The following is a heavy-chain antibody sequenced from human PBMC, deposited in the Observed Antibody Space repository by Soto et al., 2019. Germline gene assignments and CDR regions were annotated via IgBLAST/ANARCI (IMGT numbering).Heavy chain of an antibody. CDR3: SADRPDIGVGWWV. D-gene: IGHD2-15*01. Sequence: SVKVSCKASGSGFISSGIQWVRQAHGQRLEWIGWIVVASGQTNYAQNFRGRVAITRGTSTATAYIELTGLTSEDTAVYFCSADRPDIGVGWWVWGQGTTVTVSS. CDR2: IVVASGQT. V-gene: IGHV1-58*02. J-gene: IGHJ6*02. CDR1: GSGFISSG.